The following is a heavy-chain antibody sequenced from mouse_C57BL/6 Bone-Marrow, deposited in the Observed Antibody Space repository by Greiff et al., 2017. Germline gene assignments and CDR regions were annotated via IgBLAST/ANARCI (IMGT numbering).Heavy chain of an antibody. J-gene: IGHJ3*01. CDR2: IDPENGDT. V-gene: IGHV14-4*01. CDR3: TAGGITTIAY. Sequence: EVQLQQSGAELVRPGASVKLSCTASGFNIKDDYMHWVKQRPGQGLEWIGWIDPENGDTKYAPKFQGKATITADTSSNTAYLQLSSLTSEDTDVYYCTAGGITTIAYWGQGTLVTVSA. CDR1: GFNIKDDY. D-gene: IGHD1-1*01.